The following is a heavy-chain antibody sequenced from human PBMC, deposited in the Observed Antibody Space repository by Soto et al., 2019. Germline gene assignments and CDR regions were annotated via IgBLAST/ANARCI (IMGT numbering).Heavy chain of an antibody. V-gene: IGHV1-69*13. J-gene: IGHJ4*02. Sequence: GASVKVSCKASGGTFSSYAISWVRQAPGQGLEWMGGIIPIFGTANYAQKFQGSVTITADESASTAYMELSSLRSEDTAVYYCARGFWSGYYGLYWGQGTLVTVSS. D-gene: IGHD3-3*01. CDR1: GGTFSSYA. CDR3: ARGFWSGYYGLY. CDR2: IIPIFGTA.